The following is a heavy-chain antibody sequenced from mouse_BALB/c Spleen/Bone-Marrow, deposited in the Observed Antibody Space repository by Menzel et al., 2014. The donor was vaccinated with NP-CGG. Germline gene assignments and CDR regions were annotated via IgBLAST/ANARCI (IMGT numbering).Heavy chain of an antibody. Sequence: QVQLKQSGAELVKPGASVKLSCKVSGYTFTNYYVYWVKQRPGQGLEWVGEINPSNGVTNFNDKFMSKATLTVGNSSSTAYMHLSSLTSEDSAVYYCTRSGFYGYGTYFDVWGAGTTVTVSS. CDR1: GYTFTNYY. V-gene: IGHV1S81*02. CDR3: TRSGFYGYGTYFDV. CDR2: INPSNGVT. J-gene: IGHJ1*01. D-gene: IGHD1-2*01.